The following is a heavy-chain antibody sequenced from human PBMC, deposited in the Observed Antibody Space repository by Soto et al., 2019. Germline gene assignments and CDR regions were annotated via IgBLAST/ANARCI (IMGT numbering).Heavy chain of an antibody. CDR2: MNPNSGNR. D-gene: IGHD3-22*01. CDR1: GYTFTSYD. CDR3: ARGSQLGNYYDSSGYYKGPFLYY. V-gene: IGHV1-8*01. Sequence: GASGKVSCKASGYTFTSYDINWVRQAAGQGLEWMGWMNPNSGNRGYAQKFQGRVTMTRSTSISTAYMELSSLTSEDTAVYYCARGSQLGNYYDSSGYYKGPFLYYWG. J-gene: IGHJ4*01.